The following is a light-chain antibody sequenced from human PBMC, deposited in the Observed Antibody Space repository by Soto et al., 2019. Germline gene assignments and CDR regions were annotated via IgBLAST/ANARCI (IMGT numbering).Light chain of an antibody. CDR1: QRITTY. CDR3: QQTYSTPYT. J-gene: IGKJ2*01. CDR2: TSG. Sequence: IQMTQSPSSLSASVGDRVTITCRASQRITTYLNWYQQKPGQAPKLMITTSGTLQRGVPSRFSGSGSATDFTLTSTALRAEDCATYFCQQTYSTPYTFGQGTKLEIK. V-gene: IGKV1-39*01.